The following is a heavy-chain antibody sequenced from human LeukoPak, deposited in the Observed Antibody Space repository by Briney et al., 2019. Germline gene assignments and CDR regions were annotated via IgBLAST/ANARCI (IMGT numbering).Heavy chain of an antibody. V-gene: IGHV4-34*01. Sequence: GTLRLSCAASGFTFSSYAMSWVRQPPGKGLEWIGEINHSGSTNYNPSLKSRVTISVDTSKNQFSLKLSSVTAADTAVYFCARCSSSWYFKGWDYWGQGTLITVSS. CDR1: GFTFSSYA. CDR2: INHSGST. CDR3: ARCSSSWYFKGWDY. J-gene: IGHJ4*02. D-gene: IGHD6-13*01.